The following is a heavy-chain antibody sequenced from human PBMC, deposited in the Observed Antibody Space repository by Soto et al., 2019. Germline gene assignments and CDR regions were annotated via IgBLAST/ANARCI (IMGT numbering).Heavy chain of an antibody. CDR2: ISDSSSYI. CDR1: GFAFSTYS. CDR3: ARPRLPSNNYYFDS. D-gene: IGHD1-20*01. V-gene: IGHV3-21*01. Sequence: GGSLRLSCAASGFAFSTYSMNWVRQAPGKGLEWVSSISDSSSYIYYADSVKGRFTISRDNTENSLYLQMNSLRAEDTAVYYCARPRLPSNNYYFDSWGQGTLVTVSS. J-gene: IGHJ4*02.